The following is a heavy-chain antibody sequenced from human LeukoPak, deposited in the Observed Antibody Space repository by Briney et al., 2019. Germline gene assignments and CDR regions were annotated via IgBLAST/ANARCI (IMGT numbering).Heavy chain of an antibody. CDR3: ASWGRIVGANDY. J-gene: IGHJ4*02. CDR2: IYTSGSN. CDR1: GGSISSYY. V-gene: IGHV4-4*07. D-gene: IGHD1-26*01. Sequence: SETLSLTCTVSGGSISSYYWSWIRQPAGKGLEWIGRIYTSGSNNYNPSLKSRVTISVDTSKNQFSLKLSSVTAADTAVYYCASWGRIVGANDYWGQGTLVTVSS.